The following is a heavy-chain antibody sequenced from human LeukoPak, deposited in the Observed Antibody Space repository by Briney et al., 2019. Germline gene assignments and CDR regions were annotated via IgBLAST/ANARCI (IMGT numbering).Heavy chain of an antibody. D-gene: IGHD3-9*01. Sequence: PSETLSLTCTVSGGSISSYYRSWIRQPPGKGLEWIGYIYYSGSTNYNPSLKRRVTISVDTSKNQFSLKLSSVTAADTAAYYCARRGILTGYYFFDYWGQGTLVTVSS. V-gene: IGHV4-59*08. CDR2: IYYSGST. CDR3: ARRGILTGYYFFDY. J-gene: IGHJ4*02. CDR1: GGSISSYY.